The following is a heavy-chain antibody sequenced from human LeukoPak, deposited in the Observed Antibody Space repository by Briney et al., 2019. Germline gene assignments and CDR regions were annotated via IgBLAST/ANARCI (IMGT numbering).Heavy chain of an antibody. CDR2: ISAYNGNT. V-gene: IGHV1-18*01. J-gene: IGHJ4*02. CDR1: RYTFTSYG. Sequence: GASVKVSCKASRYTFTSYGISWVRQAPGQGLEWMGWISAYNGNTNYAQKLQGRVTMTTDTSMSTAYMELRSLRSDDTAVYYCAAYCSSTSCYDGIDYWGQGTLVTVSS. CDR3: AAYCSSTSCYDGIDY. D-gene: IGHD2-2*01.